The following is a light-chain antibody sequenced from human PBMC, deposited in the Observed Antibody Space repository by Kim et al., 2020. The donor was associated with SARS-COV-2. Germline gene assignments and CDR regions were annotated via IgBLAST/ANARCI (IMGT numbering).Light chain of an antibody. J-gene: IGLJ3*02. Sequence: GKPVTIAGTGSSGSMAGNYVQWYQQRPGSAPTTVIYEDNQRPSGVPDRFSGSIDSSSNSASLTISGLKTEDEADYYCQSYDSSNWVFGGGTQLTVL. CDR3: QSYDSSNWV. CDR1: SGSMAGNY. CDR2: EDN. V-gene: IGLV6-57*02.